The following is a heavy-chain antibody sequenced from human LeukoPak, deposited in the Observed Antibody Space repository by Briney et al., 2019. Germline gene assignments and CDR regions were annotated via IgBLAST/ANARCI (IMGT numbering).Heavy chain of an antibody. D-gene: IGHD6-13*01. V-gene: IGHV1-69*06. CDR3: ARVGYSSSWFLTPPNNYYYYYYMDV. Sequence: WASVKVSCKASGGTFSSYAISWVRQAPGQGLEWMGGIIPIFGTANYAQKFQGRVTITADKSTSTAYMELSSLRSEDTAVYYCARVGYSSSWFLTPPNNYYYYYYMDVWGKGTTVTVSS. CDR2: IIPIFGTA. J-gene: IGHJ6*03. CDR1: GGTFSSYA.